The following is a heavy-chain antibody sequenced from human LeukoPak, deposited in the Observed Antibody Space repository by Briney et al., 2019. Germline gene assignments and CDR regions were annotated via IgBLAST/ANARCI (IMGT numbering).Heavy chain of an antibody. CDR2: TYSGGST. D-gene: IGHD5-24*01. CDR1: GFTVSSNY. CDR3: ARARVEMETHYAFDI. V-gene: IGHV3-66*01. Sequence: GGSLRLSCAASGFTVSSNYMSWVRQAPGKGLEWVSVTYSGGSTYYADSVKGRFTISRDNSKNTLYLQMNSLRAEDTAVYYCARARVEMETHYAFDIWGQGTMVTVSS. J-gene: IGHJ3*02.